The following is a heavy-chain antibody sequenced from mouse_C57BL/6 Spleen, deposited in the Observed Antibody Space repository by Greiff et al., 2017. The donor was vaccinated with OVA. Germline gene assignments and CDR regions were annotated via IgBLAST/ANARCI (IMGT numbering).Heavy chain of an antibody. V-gene: IGHV5-16*01. CDR1: GFTFSDYY. CDR3: ARVYYYGFDY. J-gene: IGHJ2*01. Sequence: EVQLQESEGGLVQPGSSMKLSCTASGFTFSDYYMAWVRQVPEKGLEWVANINYDGSSTYYLDSLKSRFIISRDNAKNILYLQMSSLKSEDTATYYCARVYYYGFDYWGQGTTLTVSS. D-gene: IGHD1-1*01. CDR2: INYDGSST.